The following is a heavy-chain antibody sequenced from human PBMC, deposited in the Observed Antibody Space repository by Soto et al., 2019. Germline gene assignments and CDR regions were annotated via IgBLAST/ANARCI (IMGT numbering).Heavy chain of an antibody. CDR3: TXGPXXXPXXAFDI. J-gene: IGHJ3*02. Sequence: VQLVESGGGLVKPGGSLRLSCAASGFTFTNAWMTWVRQGPEKGLEWVGRIKSKSDGGTIDYAAPVKGRFTISRDDSKNTLYLQTNSLKTEDTXVYYCTXGPXXXPXXAFDIWGQGTVVTVSS. CDR2: IKSKSDGGTI. V-gene: IGHV3-15*01. CDR1: GFTFTNAW.